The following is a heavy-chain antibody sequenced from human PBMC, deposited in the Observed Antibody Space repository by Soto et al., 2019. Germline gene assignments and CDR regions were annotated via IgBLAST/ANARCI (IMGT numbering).Heavy chain of an antibody. CDR1: GYTFTSYY. D-gene: IGHD5-18*01. CDR3: AIYVDTAMVTGDY. Sequence: ASVKVSCKASGYTFTSYYMHWVRQAPGQGLEWMGIINPSGGSTSYAQKFQGRVTMTRDTSTSKVYMELRSLRSEDTAVYYCAIYVDTAMVTGDYWGKGPLVTVSS. V-gene: IGHV1-46*01. J-gene: IGHJ4*02. CDR2: INPSGGST.